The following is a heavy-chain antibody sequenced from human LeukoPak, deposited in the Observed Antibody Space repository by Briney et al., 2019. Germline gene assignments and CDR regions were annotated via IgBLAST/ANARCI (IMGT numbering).Heavy chain of an antibody. Sequence: GGSLRLSCAASGFTFSSCSMNWVRQAPGKGLEWVSYISSSSSTIYYADSVKGRFTISRDNAKNSLYLQMNSLRAEDTAVYYCARDLQYYLYMDVWGKGTTVTVSS. D-gene: IGHD4-11*01. J-gene: IGHJ6*03. V-gene: IGHV3-48*01. CDR1: GFTFSSCS. CDR3: ARDLQYYLYMDV. CDR2: ISSSSSTI.